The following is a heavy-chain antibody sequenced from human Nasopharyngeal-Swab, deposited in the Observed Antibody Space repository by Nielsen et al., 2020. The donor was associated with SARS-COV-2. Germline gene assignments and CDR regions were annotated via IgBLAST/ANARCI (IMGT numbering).Heavy chain of an antibody. CDR1: GFTFSSYS. Sequence: GGPLRLSCAASGFTFSSYSMNWVRQAPGKGLEWVSSISSSSSYIYYADPVKGRFTISRENAKNSLYRQMNSLRAEDTAVYYCARAPETPSDCSGGSCYSTKLNLGGQGTLVTVSS. J-gene: IGHJ4*02. CDR2: ISSSSSYI. CDR3: ARAPETPSDCSGGSCYSTKLNL. V-gene: IGHV3-21*01. D-gene: IGHD2-15*01.